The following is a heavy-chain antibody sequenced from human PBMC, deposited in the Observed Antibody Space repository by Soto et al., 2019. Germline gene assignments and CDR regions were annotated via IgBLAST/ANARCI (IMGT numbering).Heavy chain of an antibody. CDR1: GGPFSSYA. D-gene: IGHD1-1*01. V-gene: IGHV1-69*05. Sequence: QVQLVQSGAEVKKPGSSVKVSCKASGGPFSSYAISWVRQAPGQGLEWVGGIIPALGTADYAQKFQGRVTSXXDESTSTAYMELSSLRSEDTAVYYCARVWASTHDYWGQGTLVTVSS. CDR2: IIPALGTA. CDR3: ARVWASTHDY. J-gene: IGHJ4*02.